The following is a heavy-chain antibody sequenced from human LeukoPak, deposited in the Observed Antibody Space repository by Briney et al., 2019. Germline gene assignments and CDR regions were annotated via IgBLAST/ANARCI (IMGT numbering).Heavy chain of an antibody. CDR1: GGSFSGHY. J-gene: IGHJ6*03. CDR3: ARGYSGYDSGYFYYYMDV. Sequence: SETLSLTCAVSGGSFSGHYWNWIRQPPGKGLEWIGEINHGGSTNYNPSLKSRVTISVDTSQNQFSLRLSSVTAADTAVYYCARGYSGYDSGYFYYYMDVWGKGTTVTISS. CDR2: INHGGST. V-gene: IGHV4-34*01. D-gene: IGHD5-12*01.